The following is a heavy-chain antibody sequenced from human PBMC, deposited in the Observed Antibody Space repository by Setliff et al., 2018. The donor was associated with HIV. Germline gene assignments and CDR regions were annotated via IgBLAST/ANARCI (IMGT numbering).Heavy chain of an antibody. CDR2: IYYTGST. J-gene: IGHJ4*02. D-gene: IGHD3-10*01. Sequence: SETLSLTCIVSGGSISSGGYYRTWIRQYPGKGLEWIGYIYYTGSTYYNPSLKSRLTMSVDASKNQFSLKLTSVTAADTAVYYCARVAMLRGLRHSFDSWGQGTLVTVSS. CDR3: ARVAMLRGLRHSFDS. CDR1: GGSISSGGYY. V-gene: IGHV4-31*03.